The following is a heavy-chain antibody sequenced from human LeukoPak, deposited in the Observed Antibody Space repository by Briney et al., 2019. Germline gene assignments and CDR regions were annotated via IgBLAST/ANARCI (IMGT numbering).Heavy chain of an antibody. D-gene: IGHD2-2*01. Sequence: GESLKISCKGSGYSFTSYWIGWVRQMPGKGLEWMGIIYPGDSDTRYSPSFQGQVTISADESISTAYLQWSSLKASDTAMYYCARVPYCSSTSCLPFDYWGQGTLVTVSS. CDR1: GYSFTSYW. V-gene: IGHV5-51*01. CDR2: IYPGDSDT. J-gene: IGHJ4*02. CDR3: ARVPYCSSTSCLPFDY.